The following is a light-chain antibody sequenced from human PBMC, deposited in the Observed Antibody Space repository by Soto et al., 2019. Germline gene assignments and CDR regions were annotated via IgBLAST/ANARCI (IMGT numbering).Light chain of an antibody. CDR2: KIS. CDR3: MQDAHLPHT. Sequence: DVVMTQSPLSLPVTLGQPASISCRSSQSLVFSNGNTYLNWFHQRPGQSPRRLIYKISNRDSGVPDRFSGSGSGADFTLEISRVEAGDVGVYYCMQDAHLPHTFGQGTKREIK. V-gene: IGKV2-30*01. CDR1: QSLVFSNGNTY. J-gene: IGKJ2*01.